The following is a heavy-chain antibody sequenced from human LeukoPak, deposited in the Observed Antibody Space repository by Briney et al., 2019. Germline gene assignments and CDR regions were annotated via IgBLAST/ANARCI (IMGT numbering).Heavy chain of an antibody. J-gene: IGHJ4*02. Sequence: GGSLRLSCAASGFTFSSYAMSWVRQAPGKGLEWVSGISGSGDNTYYADSVKGRFTISRDNSKNTLYVQVNSLRAEDTAVYYCARDYSDYGDYFDYWGQGTLVTVSS. D-gene: IGHD4-17*01. CDR2: ISGSGDNT. V-gene: IGHV3-23*01. CDR3: ARDYSDYGDYFDY. CDR1: GFTFSSYA.